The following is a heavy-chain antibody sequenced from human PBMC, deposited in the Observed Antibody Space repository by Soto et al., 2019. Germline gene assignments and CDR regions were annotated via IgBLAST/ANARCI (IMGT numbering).Heavy chain of an antibody. CDR2: ISSSSGYT. J-gene: IGHJ4*01. CDR1: GFTFRDYY. V-gene: IGHV3-11*05. CDR3: AKVAAMITGNLKY. Sequence: GGSLRSSFAASGFTFRDYYMSWLRQAPGKVLELFSYISSSSGYTNYADSVKGRFTISRDNANKSLYLQMNSLRAEDTAVYYCAKVAAMITGNLKYWGHGTLVNVSS. D-gene: IGHD5-18*01.